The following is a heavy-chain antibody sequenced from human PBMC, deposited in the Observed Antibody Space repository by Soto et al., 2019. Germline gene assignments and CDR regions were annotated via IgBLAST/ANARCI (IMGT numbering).Heavy chain of an antibody. CDR1: GYTFTSYG. CDR2: ISAYNGNT. Sequence: ASVKVSCKASGYTFTSYGISWVRQAPGQGLEWMGWISAYNGNTNYAQKLQGRVTMTTDTSTSTAYMELRSLRSDDTAVYYCAREARPTRLWFGELLSLQNWFDPWGQGTLVTVSS. V-gene: IGHV1-18*01. D-gene: IGHD3-10*01. J-gene: IGHJ5*02. CDR3: AREARPTRLWFGELLSLQNWFDP.